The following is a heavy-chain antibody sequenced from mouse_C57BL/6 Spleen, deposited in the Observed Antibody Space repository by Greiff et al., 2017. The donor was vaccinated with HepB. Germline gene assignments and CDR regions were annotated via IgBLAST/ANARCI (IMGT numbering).Heavy chain of an antibody. CDR3: ARSHYDYVAMDY. CDR1: GYTFTSYG. D-gene: IGHD1-1*02. CDR2: IYPRSGNT. Sequence: VKLVESGAELARPGASVKLSCKASGYTFTSYGISWVKQRTGQGLEWIGEIYPRSGNTYYNEKFKGKATLTADKSSSTAYMELRSLTSEDSAVYFCARSHYDYVAMDYWGQGTSVTVSS. V-gene: IGHV1-81*01. J-gene: IGHJ4*01.